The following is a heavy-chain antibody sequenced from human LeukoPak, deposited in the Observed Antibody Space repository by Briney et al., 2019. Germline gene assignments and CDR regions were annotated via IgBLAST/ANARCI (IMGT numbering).Heavy chain of an antibody. CDR2: ISIGSSPYT. Sequence: GGSLRLSCAASGFSFSKSSMLWFRQATGKGLEWVSSISIGSSPYTYYADSLKGRFTISRDNAKNSVCLQMNSLRPEDTAVYYCASYTLWYGDSWGQGTLVTVSS. CDR1: GFSFSKSS. J-gene: IGHJ4*02. V-gene: IGHV3-21*06. CDR3: ASYTLWYGDS. D-gene: IGHD3-10*01.